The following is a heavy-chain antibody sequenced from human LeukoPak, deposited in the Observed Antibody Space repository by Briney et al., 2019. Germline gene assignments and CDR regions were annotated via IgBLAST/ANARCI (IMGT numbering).Heavy chain of an antibody. CDR3: ARVRPMYQYDNSGNYPDAFDI. D-gene: IGHD3-16*02. CDR2: FLHSGTT. V-gene: IGHV4-30-2*01. CDR1: GVSISTGGVS. J-gene: IGHJ3*02. Sequence: KPSQTLSLTCTISGVSISTGGVSWAWIRQPPGEGLQWIGYFLHSGTTNYNPSLESRVTISVDRSKNQFSLRLTSVTAADTAVYYCARVRPMYQYDNSGNYPDAFDIWGQGTAVIVSS.